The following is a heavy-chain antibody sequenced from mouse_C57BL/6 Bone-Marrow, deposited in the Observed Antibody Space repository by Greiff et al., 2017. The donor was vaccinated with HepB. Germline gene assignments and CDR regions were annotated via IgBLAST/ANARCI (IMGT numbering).Heavy chain of an antibody. CDR2: ISDGGSYT. CDR3: ARDDWFAY. Sequence: EVKLVESGGGLVKPGGSLKHSCAASGFTFSSYAMSWVRQTPEKRLEWVATISDGGSYTYYPDNVKGRFTISRDNAKNNLYLQMSHLKSEDTAMYYCARDDWFAYWGQGTLVTVSA. J-gene: IGHJ3*01. CDR1: GFTFSSYA. V-gene: IGHV5-4*01.